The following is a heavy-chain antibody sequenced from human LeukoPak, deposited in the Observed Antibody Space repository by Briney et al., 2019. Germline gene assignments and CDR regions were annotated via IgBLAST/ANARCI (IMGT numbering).Heavy chain of an antibody. CDR2: ITNTSSYI. V-gene: IGHV3-21*01. Sequence: KPGGSLTLSCVVSGFPFTSHDMNWVRQAPGRGLEGVSSITNTSSYIYYGHSVKGRFTTSRDNAKNSLFLQMNSLRAEDSAVYYCARESFASRWDWGQGTLVTVSS. CDR3: ARESFASRWD. CDR1: GFPFTSHD. J-gene: IGHJ4*02. D-gene: IGHD4-23*01.